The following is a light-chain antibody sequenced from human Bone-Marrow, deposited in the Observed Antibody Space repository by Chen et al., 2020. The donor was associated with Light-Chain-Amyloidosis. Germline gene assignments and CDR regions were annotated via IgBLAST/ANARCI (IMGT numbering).Light chain of an antibody. CDR1: DLPRKY. Sequence: SYELTQPPSVSVSPGQTARITCSGDDLPRKYAYWYQQKPGQAPVLVIHRDTGRPSGISERFSGSSSGTTATLTISGVQAEDEADYHCQSADSSGTYEVIFGGGTKLTVL. CDR2: RDT. CDR3: QSADSSGTYEVI. V-gene: IGLV3-25*03. J-gene: IGLJ2*01.